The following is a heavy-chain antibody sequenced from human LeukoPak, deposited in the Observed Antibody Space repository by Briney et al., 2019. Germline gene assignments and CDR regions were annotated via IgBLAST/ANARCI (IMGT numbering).Heavy chain of an antibody. Sequence: GGSLRLSCAASGFTFSNSDMEWVRQAPGKGLEWVSSITPSGTYIYYADSVRGRFTISRDDAKNSLYLQMNSLTAEDTAVYYCARNLNSPIAVAGSDYWGQGTLVTVSS. V-gene: IGHV3-21*01. J-gene: IGHJ4*02. CDR2: ITPSGTYI. CDR3: ARNLNSPIAVAGSDY. CDR1: GFTFSNSD. D-gene: IGHD6-19*01.